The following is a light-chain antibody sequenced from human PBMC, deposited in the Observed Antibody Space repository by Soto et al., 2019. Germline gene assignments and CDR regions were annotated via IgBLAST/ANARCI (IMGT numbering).Light chain of an antibody. CDR3: QQYGYSFWT. CDR1: QSVSSSY. J-gene: IGKJ1*01. V-gene: IGKV3-20*01. Sequence: EIVLTQYPGTLAVSPGERATVAGRACQSVSSSYLAWYQQKPGQAPRLLIYGASSRATGIPDRFSGSGSGTDYTLTISRLEPEDSAVYYCQQYGYSFWTFGQGTKVDIK. CDR2: GAS.